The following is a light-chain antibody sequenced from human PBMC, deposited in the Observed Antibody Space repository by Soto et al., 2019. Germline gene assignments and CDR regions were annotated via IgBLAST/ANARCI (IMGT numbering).Light chain of an antibody. CDR3: QQSYTTPWT. V-gene: IGKV1-39*01. CDR1: QSISSY. J-gene: IGKJ1*01. Sequence: DIQMTQSPSSLSASVGDRVTITCRASQSISSYLNWYQQKPGKAPNLLIYAASRLQSGVPSRFSGRESGTDFTLTISSLQPEDFATYFCQQSYTTPWTFGQGTKVEIK. CDR2: AAS.